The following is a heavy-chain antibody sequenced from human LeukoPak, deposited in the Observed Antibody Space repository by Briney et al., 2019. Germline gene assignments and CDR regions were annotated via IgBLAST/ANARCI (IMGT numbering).Heavy chain of an antibody. V-gene: IGHV4-38-2*01. CDR2: IYHSGTT. CDR3: TRMARGLKGGDFDM. Sequence: VRQARGQRLEWIGSIYHSGTTYYNPSLKSRVTISPDTSKNQISLKLSSVNAADTAVYYCTRMARGLKGGDFDMWGQGTMVTASS. D-gene: IGHD5-24*01. J-gene: IGHJ3*02.